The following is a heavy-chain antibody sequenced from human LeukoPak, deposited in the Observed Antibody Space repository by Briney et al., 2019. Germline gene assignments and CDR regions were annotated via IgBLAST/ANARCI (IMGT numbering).Heavy chain of an antibody. CDR3: ARAGYDVFTGYFD. Sequence: PGGSLRLSCAASGFSFSDYYMTWIRQSPGKGLEWVSFISSGGDTIYYADSVKGRFIISRDNAKNSLYLQMNSLRAEDTAMYYCARAGYDVFTGYFDWGQGTLVTVSS. D-gene: IGHD3-9*01. CDR1: GFSFSDYY. J-gene: IGHJ4*02. CDR2: ISSGGDTI. V-gene: IGHV3-11*01.